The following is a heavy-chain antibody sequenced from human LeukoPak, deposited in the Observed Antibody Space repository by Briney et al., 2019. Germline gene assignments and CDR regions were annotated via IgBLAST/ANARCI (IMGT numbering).Heavy chain of an antibody. Sequence: GGSLRLSXAASGFTFSSYWMHWVRQAPGKGLVWVSRINSDGSSTSYADSVKGRFTISRDNAKNTLYLQMNSLRAEDTAVYYCARAGGYCTNGVCYYDAFDIWGQGTMVTVSS. CDR3: ARAGGYCTNGVCYYDAFDI. D-gene: IGHD2-8*01. CDR2: INSDGSST. CDR1: GFTFSSYW. J-gene: IGHJ3*02. V-gene: IGHV3-74*01.